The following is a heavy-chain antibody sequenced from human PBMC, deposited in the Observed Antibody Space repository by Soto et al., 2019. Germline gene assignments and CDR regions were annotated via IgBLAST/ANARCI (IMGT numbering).Heavy chain of an antibody. Sequence: QEQLVQSGAEVKKSGSSVKVSCKDTGGLFSSYAVSWVRQAPGQGLAWMGGIIPVFDTVYYAQKFQGRVTITADESTNTAYMELSSLRSEDTSMYYCARVGSGYVWFNEFWGQGTLVTVSS. CDR2: IIPVFDTV. V-gene: IGHV1-69*01. CDR1: GGLFSSYA. D-gene: IGHD3-22*01. CDR3: ARVGSGYVWFNEF. J-gene: IGHJ4*02.